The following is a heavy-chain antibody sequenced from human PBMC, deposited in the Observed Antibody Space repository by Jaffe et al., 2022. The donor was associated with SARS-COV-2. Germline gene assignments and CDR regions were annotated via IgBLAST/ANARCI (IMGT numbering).Heavy chain of an antibody. D-gene: IGHD4-4*01. CDR2: ISAYNGNT. CDR3: ARDRAKTTVTTNNWFDP. CDR1: GYTFTSYG. J-gene: IGHJ5*02. Sequence: QVQLVQSGAEVKKPGASVKVSCKASGYTFTSYGISWVRQAPGQGLEWMGWISAYNGNTNYAQKLQGRVTMTTDTSTSTAYMELRSLRSDDTAVYYCARDRAKTTVTTNNWFDPWGQGTLVTVSS. V-gene: IGHV1-18*01.